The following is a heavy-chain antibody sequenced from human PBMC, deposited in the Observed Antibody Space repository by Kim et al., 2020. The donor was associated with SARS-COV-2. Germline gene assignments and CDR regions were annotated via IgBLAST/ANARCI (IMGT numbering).Heavy chain of an antibody. J-gene: IGHJ4*02. CDR3: ARASIVAPNGDY. D-gene: IGHD5-12*01. Sequence: GYAQKLQGRVTMTRNTSISTAYMELSSLRSEDTAVYYCARASIVAPNGDYWGQGTLVTVSS. V-gene: IGHV1-8*01.